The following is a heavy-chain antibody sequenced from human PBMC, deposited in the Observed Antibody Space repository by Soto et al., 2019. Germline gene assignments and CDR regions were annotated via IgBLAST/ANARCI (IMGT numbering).Heavy chain of an antibody. J-gene: IGHJ4*02. CDR3: ARARYSYGWYYFGY. CDR1: GGTFSSYA. V-gene: IGHV1-69*13. Sequence: VKVSSKASGGTFSSYAISWVRQAPGQGLEWMGGIIPIFGTANYAQKFQGRVTITADESTSTAYMELSSLRSEDTAVYYCARARYSYGWYYFGYWGQGTLVTVSS. D-gene: IGHD5-18*01. CDR2: IIPIFGTA.